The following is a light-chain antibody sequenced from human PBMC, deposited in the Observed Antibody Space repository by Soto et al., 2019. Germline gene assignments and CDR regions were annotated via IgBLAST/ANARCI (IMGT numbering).Light chain of an antibody. CDR2: HVT. V-gene: IGLV2-14*01. CDR3: CSYTTSNTFV. Sequence: QSALTQPASVSGSLGQSITISCSGTSSDVGAYNYVSWYQQYPGKAPKLMIYHVTDRPSGVSNRFSGSKSGNTASLTISGLQAEDEADYYCCSYTTSNTFVFGTETKLTVL. CDR1: SSDVGAYNY. J-gene: IGLJ1*01.